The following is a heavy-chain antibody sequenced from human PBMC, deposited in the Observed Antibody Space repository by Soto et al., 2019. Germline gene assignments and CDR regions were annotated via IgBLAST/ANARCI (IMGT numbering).Heavy chain of an antibody. CDR2: IAYDGSNQ. J-gene: IGHJ4*02. Sequence: GGSLRLSCAASGFSFPNYGMHWVRQAPGKGLEWVAFIAYDGSNQYYADSVKGRFTISRDNSKNTLYLQMNSLRAEDTAVYYCAKDPFSSVGLSFEYWGQGSLVTVSS. CDR3: AKDPFSSVGLSFEY. D-gene: IGHD2-15*01. V-gene: IGHV3-30*18. CDR1: GFSFPNYG.